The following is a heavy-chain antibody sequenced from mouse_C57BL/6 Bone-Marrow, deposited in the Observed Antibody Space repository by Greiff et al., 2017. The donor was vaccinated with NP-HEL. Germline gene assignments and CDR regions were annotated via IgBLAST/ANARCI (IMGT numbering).Heavy chain of an antibody. CDR1: GYTFTDYY. CDR2: INPNNGGT. V-gene: IGHV1-26*01. CDR3: ARGGNWDVIDY. J-gene: IGHJ2*01. Sequence: EVQLQQSGPELVKPGASVKISCKASGYTFTDYYMNWVKQSHGKSLEWIGDINPNNGGTSYNQKFKGKATLTVDKSSSTAYMELRSLTSEDSAVYYCARGGNWDVIDYWGQGTTLTVSS. D-gene: IGHD4-1*01.